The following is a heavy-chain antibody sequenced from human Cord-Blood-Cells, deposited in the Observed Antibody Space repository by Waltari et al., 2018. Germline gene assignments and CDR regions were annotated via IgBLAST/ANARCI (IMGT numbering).Heavy chain of an antibody. CDR1: GYSFSSGYY. CDR3: ARMTTSWFDP. J-gene: IGHJ5*02. CDR2: IYHSGST. D-gene: IGHD4-4*01. V-gene: IGHV4-38-2*01. Sequence: QVQLQESGPGLVTPSETLSLPCAVSGYSFSSGYYLGWLRPPPGKGREWIGSIYHSGSTYYNPSLKSRVTISVDTSKNQFSLKLSSVTAADTAVYYCARMTTSWFDPWGQGTLVTVSS.